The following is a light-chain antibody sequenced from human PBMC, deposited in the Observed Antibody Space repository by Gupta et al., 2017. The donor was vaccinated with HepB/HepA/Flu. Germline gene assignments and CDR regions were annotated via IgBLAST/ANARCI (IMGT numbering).Light chain of an antibody. CDR2: RAS. CDR3: QQYYNSPIT. CDR1: QTLLYSSNNKNH. J-gene: IGKJ5*01. V-gene: IGKV4-1*01. Sequence: DIVMTQSPDSLAVSLGERATINCKSSQTLLYSSNNKNHLAWYQQKPGQPPELLIYRASTRESGVPDRFSGSGSGTDFTLTISSLQAEDVAVYYCQQYYNSPITFGQGTRLEIK.